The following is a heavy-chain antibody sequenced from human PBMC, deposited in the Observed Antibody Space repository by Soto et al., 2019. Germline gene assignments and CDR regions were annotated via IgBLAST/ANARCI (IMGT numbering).Heavy chain of an antibody. Sequence: PGESLKISCTGAGYSFTSYWIGWVRQMPGKGLEWMGIIYPGDSDTRYSPSFQGQVTISADKSTTTAYLQWSSLKASDTAMYYCARGYCTTTICDPWFDPWGQGTLVTVSS. V-gene: IGHV5-51*01. D-gene: IGHD2-2*01. CDR1: GYSFTSYW. CDR3: ARGYCTTTICDPWFDP. CDR2: IYPGDSDT. J-gene: IGHJ5*02.